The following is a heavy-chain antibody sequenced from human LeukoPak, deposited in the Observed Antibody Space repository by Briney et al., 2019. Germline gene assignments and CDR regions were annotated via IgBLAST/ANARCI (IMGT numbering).Heavy chain of an antibody. CDR2: ISRSGSTI. CDR1: GFTFSRYS. Sequence: GGSLRLSCAASGFTFSRYSMNWVRQAPGKGLEWVSYISRSGSTIYYADSVKGRFTISRDNAKNSLYLQMNSLRDEDTAVYYCARDRLDYYGSGSFYLDYWGQGTLVTVSS. V-gene: IGHV3-48*02. J-gene: IGHJ4*02. D-gene: IGHD3-10*01. CDR3: ARDRLDYYGSGSFYLDY.